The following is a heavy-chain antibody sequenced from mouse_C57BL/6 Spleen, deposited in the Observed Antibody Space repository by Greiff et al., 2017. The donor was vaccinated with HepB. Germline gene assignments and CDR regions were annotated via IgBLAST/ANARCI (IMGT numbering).Heavy chain of an antibody. Sequence: EVKLVESGPELVKPGASVKISCKASGYSFTDYNMNWVKQSNGKSLEWIGVINPNYGTTSYNQKFKGKATLTVDQSSSTAYMQLNSLTSEDSAVYYCARSKLYSNYFDYWGQGTTLTVSS. V-gene: IGHV1-39*01. J-gene: IGHJ2*01. CDR1: GYSFTDYN. D-gene: IGHD2-5*01. CDR2: INPNYGTT. CDR3: ARSKLYSNYFDY.